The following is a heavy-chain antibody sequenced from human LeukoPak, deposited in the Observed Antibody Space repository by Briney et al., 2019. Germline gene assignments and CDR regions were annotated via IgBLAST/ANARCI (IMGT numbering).Heavy chain of an antibody. CDR2: IYYSGST. CDR3: ARRAYDFWSGSDAFDI. CDR1: GGSISRYY. J-gene: IGHJ3*02. V-gene: IGHV4-59*08. D-gene: IGHD3-3*01. Sequence: PSETLSLTCTVSGGSISRYYWSWIRQSPGKGLEWIGYIYYSGSTNYNPSLKSRVTISVDTSKNQFSLKLSSVTAADTAVYYCARRAYDFWSGSDAFDIWGQGTMVTVSS.